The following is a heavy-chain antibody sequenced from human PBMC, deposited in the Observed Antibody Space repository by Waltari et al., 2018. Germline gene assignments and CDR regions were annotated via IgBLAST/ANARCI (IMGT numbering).Heavy chain of an antibody. Sequence: EVQLLESGGGLVQPGGSLRLSCAASGFTFSSYPMNGVRQAPGKGLEWVSAISGSGGSTYYADSVKGRFTISRDNSKNTLYLQMNSLRAEDTAVYYCAKDGGYDHGYWGQGTWSPSPQ. V-gene: IGHV3-23*01. J-gene: IGHJ4*02. CDR2: ISGSGGST. CDR1: GFTFSSYP. CDR3: AKDGGYDHGY. D-gene: IGHD5-12*01.